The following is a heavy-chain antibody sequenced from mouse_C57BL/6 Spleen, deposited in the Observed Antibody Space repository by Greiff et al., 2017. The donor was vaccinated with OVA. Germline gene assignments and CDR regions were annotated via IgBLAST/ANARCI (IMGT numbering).Heavy chain of an antibody. D-gene: IGHD1-1*01. V-gene: IGHV1-18*01. CDR2: INPNNGGT. Sequence: EVKLQQSGPELVKPGASVKIPCKASGYTFTDYNMDWVKQSHGKSLEWIGDINPNNGGTIYNQKFKGKATLTVDKSSSTAYMELRSLTSEDTAVYYCARGSITTVVAHWYFDVWGTGTTVTVSS. J-gene: IGHJ1*03. CDR3: ARGSITTVVAHWYFDV. CDR1: GYTFTDYN.